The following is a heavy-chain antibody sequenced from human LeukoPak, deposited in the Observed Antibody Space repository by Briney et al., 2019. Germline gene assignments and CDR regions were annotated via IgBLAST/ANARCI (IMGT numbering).Heavy chain of an antibody. CDR2: ISSSGSTI. Sequence: GSLRLSCAASGFTFTSYEMNWVRQAPGKGLEWVSYISSSGSTIYYADSVKGRFTISRDNAKNSLYLQMKSLRVEDTAVYYCARAKPELDYWGQGTLVTVSS. CDR1: GFTFTSYE. D-gene: IGHD1-1*01. CDR3: ARAKPELDY. V-gene: IGHV3-48*03. J-gene: IGHJ4*02.